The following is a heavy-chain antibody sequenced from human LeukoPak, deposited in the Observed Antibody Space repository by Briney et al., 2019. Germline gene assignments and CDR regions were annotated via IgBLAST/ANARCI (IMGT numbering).Heavy chain of an antibody. CDR3: ASAYGSGSYTYRY. D-gene: IGHD3-10*01. CDR2: IYPSDSDT. V-gene: IGHV5-51*01. CDR1: GYSFTSYW. J-gene: IGHJ4*02. Sequence: GESLKISCKGSGYSFTSYWIGWVRQMPGKGLEWMGIIYPSDSDTRYSPSFQGQVTISADKSISTAYLQWSSLKASDTTMYFCASAYGSGSYTYRYWGQGTLVTVSS.